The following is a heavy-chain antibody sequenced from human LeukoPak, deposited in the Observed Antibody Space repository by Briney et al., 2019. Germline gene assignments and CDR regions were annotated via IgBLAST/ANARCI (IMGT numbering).Heavy chain of an antibody. J-gene: IGHJ4*02. CDR2: IYSDNT. CDR3: TRGLGNYYDSSGYYHPVYFDY. CDR1: GFTVSTNS. Sequence: GGSLRLSCTVSGFTVSTNSMSWVRQAPGKGLEWVSFIYSDNTHYSDSVKGRFTISRDDSKSIAYLQMNSLKTEDTAVYYCTRGLGNYYDSSGYYHPVYFDYWGQGTLVTVSS. D-gene: IGHD3-22*01. V-gene: IGHV3-53*01.